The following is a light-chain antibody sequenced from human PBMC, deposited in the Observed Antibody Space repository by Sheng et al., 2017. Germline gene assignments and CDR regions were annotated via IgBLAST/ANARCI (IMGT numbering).Light chain of an antibody. J-gene: IGLJ2*01. CDR1: SGSIAGNF. CDR2: EDN. Sequence: NFMLTQPHSVSESPGKTVTISCTRSSGSIAGNFVQWYQQRPGSSPINVIYEDNQRPSGVPARFSGSIESSSNSASLTISRLKTEDEADYYCQSYDSSDSLVFGRGTKLTVL. V-gene: IGLV6-57*01. CDR3: QSYDSSDSLV.